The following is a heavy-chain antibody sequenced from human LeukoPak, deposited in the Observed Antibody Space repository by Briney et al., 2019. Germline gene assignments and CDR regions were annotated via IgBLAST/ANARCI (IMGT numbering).Heavy chain of an antibody. Sequence: SETLSLTCAVYGGSFSGYYWSWIRQPPGKGLEWIGEINHSGSTNYNPSLKSRVTISVDTSKNQFSLKLSSVTAADTAVYYCQRVVAATNYYYMDVWGKGTTVTVSS. CDR2: INHSGST. CDR3: QRVVAATNYYYMDV. V-gene: IGHV4-34*03. J-gene: IGHJ6*03. D-gene: IGHD2-15*01. CDR1: GGSFSGYY.